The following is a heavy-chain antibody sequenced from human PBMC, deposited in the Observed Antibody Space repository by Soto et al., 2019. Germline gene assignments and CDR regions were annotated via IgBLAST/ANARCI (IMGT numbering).Heavy chain of an antibody. J-gene: IGHJ6*02. CDR2: IYWDDDK. Sequence: QITLKESGPTLVKPTQTLTLTCTFSGFSLSTSGVGVGWIRQPPGKALEWLALIYWDDDKRYSPSLKSRLTITKDTSKNQVVITMTNMDPVDTATYYCAHKSRGYSYYGMDVWGQGTTVTVSS. CDR3: AHKSRGYSYYGMDV. D-gene: IGHD5-18*01. CDR1: GFSLSTSGVG. V-gene: IGHV2-5*02.